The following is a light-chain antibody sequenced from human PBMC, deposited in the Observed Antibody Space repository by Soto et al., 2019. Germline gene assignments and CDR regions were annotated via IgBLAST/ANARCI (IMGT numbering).Light chain of an antibody. CDR2: DAS. CDR3: QQYNNWPPWT. J-gene: IGKJ1*01. V-gene: IGKV3-15*01. CDR1: QSVSNN. Sequence: ILMTQSPATLSVSPGERATLSCRASQSVSNNLAGYQQKPGQAPRLLIYDASTRATGIPARFSGSWSGTAFTITISGLQSEDFAVYYCQQYNNWPPWTFGQGTKVEIK.